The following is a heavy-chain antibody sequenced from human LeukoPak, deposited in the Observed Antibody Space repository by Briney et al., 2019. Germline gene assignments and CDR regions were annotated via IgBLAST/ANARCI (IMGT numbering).Heavy chain of an antibody. V-gene: IGHV6-1*01. D-gene: IGHD5-12*01. CDR2: TYYRSKWYN. CDR3: ARSIFPVSGYGLRGAFDI. CDR1: GDSVSSNSAA. Sequence: SQTLSLTCAISGDSVSSNSAAWNWIRQSPSRGLEWLGRTYYRSKWYNDYAVSVKSRITINPDTSKNQFSLQLNSVTPEDTAVYYCARSIFPVSGYGLRGAFDIWGQGTMVTVSS. J-gene: IGHJ3*02.